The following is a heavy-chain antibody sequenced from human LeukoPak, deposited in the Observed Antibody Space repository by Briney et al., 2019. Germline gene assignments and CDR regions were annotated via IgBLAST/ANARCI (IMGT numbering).Heavy chain of an antibody. CDR3: ARDRDYTFDY. CDR2: IRSATNTI. D-gene: IGHD3-3*01. V-gene: IGHV3-48*01. CDR1: GFTFSSYS. Sequence: GGSLRLSCAASGFTFSSYSMNWVRQAPGKGLEWISHIRSATNTIDYADSVKGRFSISGDDAKNSLYLQMNSLRAEDTAVYYCARDRDYTFDYWGPGTLVTVSS. J-gene: IGHJ4*02.